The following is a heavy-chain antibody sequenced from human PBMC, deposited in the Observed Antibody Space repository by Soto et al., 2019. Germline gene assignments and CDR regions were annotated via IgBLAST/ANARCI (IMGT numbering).Heavy chain of an antibody. CDR2: INHSGST. Sequence: QVQLQQWGAGLLKPSETLSLTCAVYGGSFSGYYWNWIRQPPGKGLEWIGEINHSGSTNYNPSLNTRATRSSAALHTQNARLLTSTTARATAGYYCAVSREKIFDYCGQG. CDR1: GGSFSGYY. J-gene: IGHJ4*02. CDR3: AVSREKIFDY. V-gene: IGHV4-34*01.